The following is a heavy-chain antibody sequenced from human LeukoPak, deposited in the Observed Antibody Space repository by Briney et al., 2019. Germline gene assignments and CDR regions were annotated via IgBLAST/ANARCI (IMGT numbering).Heavy chain of an antibody. D-gene: IGHD2-15*01. Sequence: ASVKVSCKASGYTFTSYAVNWVRQAPGQGLEWMGWINTNTGNPTYAQGFTGRFVFSLDTSVSTAYLQICSLKAEDTAVYYCATPGLYCSGGSCPPYYYYGMDVWGKGTTVTVSS. J-gene: IGHJ6*04. CDR1: GYTFTSYA. V-gene: IGHV7-4-1*01. CDR3: ATPGLYCSGGSCPPYYYYGMDV. CDR2: INTNTGNP.